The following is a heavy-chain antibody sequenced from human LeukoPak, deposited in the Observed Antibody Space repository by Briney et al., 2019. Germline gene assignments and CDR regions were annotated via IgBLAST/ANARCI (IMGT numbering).Heavy chain of an antibody. CDR2: INHSGTT. D-gene: IGHD3-10*01. CDR1: GGSISSSSYY. Sequence: SETLSLTCTVSGGSISSSSYYWSWIRQPPGKGLEWIGEINHSGTTYSNPSLKSRVTISADTSKNQFSLNLTSVTAADTAVYYCARGQLFGDLWGAFEIWGRGTMVTVSS. CDR3: ARGQLFGDLWGAFEI. V-gene: IGHV4-39*07. J-gene: IGHJ3*02.